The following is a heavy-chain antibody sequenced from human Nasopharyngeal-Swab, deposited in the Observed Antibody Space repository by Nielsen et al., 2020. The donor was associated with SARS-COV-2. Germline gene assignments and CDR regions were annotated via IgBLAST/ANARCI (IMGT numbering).Heavy chain of an antibody. J-gene: IGHJ4*02. CDR1: GFTFSSYA. CDR2: ISGSDGSA. Sequence: GESLKISCAASGFTFSSYAMSRVRQAPGKGLEWVSTISGSDGSAYYADSVKGRFTISRDNSRHTLCLQMNSLRAEDTAVYYCARIRTGAYFDYWGQGTLVTVSS. D-gene: IGHD1-14*01. CDR3: ARIRTGAYFDY. V-gene: IGHV3-23*01.